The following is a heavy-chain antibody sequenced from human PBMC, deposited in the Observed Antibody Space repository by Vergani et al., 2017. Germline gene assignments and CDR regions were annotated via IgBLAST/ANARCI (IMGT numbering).Heavy chain of an antibody. CDR3: AXHRGWGLVVVAATPWYYYYGMDV. V-gene: IGHV5-51*01. CDR1: GYSFTSYW. D-gene: IGHD2-15*01. Sequence: EVQLVQSGAEVKNPGESLKISCKGSGYSFTSYWIGWVRQMPGKGLEWMGIIYPGDSDTRYSPSFQGQVTISADKSISTAYLQWSSLKASDTAMYYCAXHRGWGLVVVAATPWYYYYGMDVWGQGTTVTVSS. CDR2: IYPGDSDT. J-gene: IGHJ6*02.